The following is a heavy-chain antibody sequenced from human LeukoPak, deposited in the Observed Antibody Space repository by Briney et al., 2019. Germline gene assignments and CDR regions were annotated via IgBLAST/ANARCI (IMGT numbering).Heavy chain of an antibody. J-gene: IGHJ4*02. Sequence: SETLSLTCSVSGGSIRSYYWSWIRQPPGKGLEWIGYIYYSGSTNANTSIKSRVTISVDTSKNQCTLRLSSVTAADTAVYYCARHGSVTTPFDYWGQGTLVTVFS. D-gene: IGHD4-17*01. CDR1: GGSIRSYY. V-gene: IGHV4-59*08. CDR2: IYYSGST. CDR3: ARHGSVTTPFDY.